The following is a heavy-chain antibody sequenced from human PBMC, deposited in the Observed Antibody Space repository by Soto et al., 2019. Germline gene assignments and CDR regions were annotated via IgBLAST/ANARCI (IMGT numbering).Heavy chain of an antibody. Sequence: LSLTCTVSGGSISSGDYYWSWIRQPPGKGLEWIGYIYYSGSTYYNPSLKSRVTISVDTSKNQFSLKLSSVTAADTAVYYCARAGATTFYFDYWGQGTLVTVSS. CDR2: IYYSGST. CDR3: ARAGATTFYFDY. D-gene: IGHD1-26*01. CDR1: GGSISSGDYY. J-gene: IGHJ4*02. V-gene: IGHV4-30-4*01.